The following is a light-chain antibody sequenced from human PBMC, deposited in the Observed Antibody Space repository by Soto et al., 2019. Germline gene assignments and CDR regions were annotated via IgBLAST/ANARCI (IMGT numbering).Light chain of an antibody. CDR1: QSISRN. CDR2: AAS. CDR3: QQYGGSPIT. Sequence: EIVMTQSPATLSVSPGERATLSCRASQSISRNLAWYQQKPGQAPRLLIYAASTRATGLPARFSGSGSGTEFTLTISTLEPEDFAVYYCQQYGGSPITFGQGTRLEIK. V-gene: IGKV3-15*01. J-gene: IGKJ5*01.